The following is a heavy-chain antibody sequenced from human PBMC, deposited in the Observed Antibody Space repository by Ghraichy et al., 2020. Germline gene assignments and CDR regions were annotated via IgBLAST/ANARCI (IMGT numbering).Heavy chain of an antibody. J-gene: IGHJ6*03. V-gene: IGHV3-11*04. D-gene: IGHD4-17*01. Sequence: GESLNISCAASGFTFSDYYMTWIRQAPGKGLEWVSYISKSSSTIYYADSVKGRFTISRDNAKNSLYLQMNSLRAEDTAVYYWAREGRYGTIYFYYMDVWGKGTTVTVSS. CDR3: AREGRYGTIYFYYMDV. CDR1: GFTFSDYY. CDR2: ISKSSSTI.